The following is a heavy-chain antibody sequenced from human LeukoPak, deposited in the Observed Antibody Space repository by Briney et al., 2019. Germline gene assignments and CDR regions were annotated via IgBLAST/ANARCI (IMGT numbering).Heavy chain of an antibody. Sequence: GRSLRLSCGASGFTFSSYGMHGGRQAPGKGLEWVAVIWYDGSNKYYPDSVKGRFTISTDNSKTPLYMQMTSLRAEDTAVYYCARADVDTAMVDYWGQGPLVTASS. CDR3: ARADVDTAMVDY. V-gene: IGHV3-33*01. D-gene: IGHD5-18*01. CDR2: IWYDGSNK. J-gene: IGHJ4*02. CDR1: GFTFSSYG.